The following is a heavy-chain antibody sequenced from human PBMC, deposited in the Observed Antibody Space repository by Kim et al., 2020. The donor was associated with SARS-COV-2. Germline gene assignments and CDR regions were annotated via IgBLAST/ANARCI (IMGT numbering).Heavy chain of an antibody. D-gene: IGHD1-26*01. CDR3: ARDYVGATHNWFDP. CDR1: GGSISSYY. V-gene: IGHV4-4*07. J-gene: IGHJ5*02. Sequence: SETLSLTCTVSGGSISSYYWSWIRQPAGKGLEWIGRIYTSGSTNYNPSLKSRVTMSVDTSKNQFSLKLSSVTAADTAVYYCARDYVGATHNWFDPWGQGTLVTVSS. CDR2: IYTSGST.